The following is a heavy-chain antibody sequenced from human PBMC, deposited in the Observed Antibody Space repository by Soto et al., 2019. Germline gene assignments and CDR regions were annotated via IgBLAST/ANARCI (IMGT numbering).Heavy chain of an antibody. CDR1: GFTFSTDA. V-gene: IGHV3-30-3*01. D-gene: IGHD2-2*01. CDR3: ARDRCSSATCFQRRSAGIYYGLDV. CDR2: ISYDGTNI. Sequence: QVHLVESGGGVVQPGRSLRLSCAASGFTFSTDAMHWVRQAPGKGLDWVAVISYDGTNIYYADSVKGRFTISRDNSRNTLFVPMNSLRTEDTAVYHCARDRCSSATCFQRRSAGIYYGLDVWGQGTTVTVSS. J-gene: IGHJ6*02.